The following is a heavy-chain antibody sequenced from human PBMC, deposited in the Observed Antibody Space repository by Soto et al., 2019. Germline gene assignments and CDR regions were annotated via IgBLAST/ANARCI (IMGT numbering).Heavy chain of an antibody. D-gene: IGHD6-13*01. V-gene: IGHV4-59*01. CDR3: APMSYSSSWGGFDP. Sequence: QVQLQESGPGLVKPSETLSLTCTVSGGSISSYYWSWIRQPPGKGLEWIGYIYYSGSTNYNPSLKSRVTISVDTSKNQFSLKLSSVTAADTAVYYCAPMSYSSSWGGFDPWGQGTLVTVSS. J-gene: IGHJ5*02. CDR2: IYYSGST. CDR1: GGSISSYY.